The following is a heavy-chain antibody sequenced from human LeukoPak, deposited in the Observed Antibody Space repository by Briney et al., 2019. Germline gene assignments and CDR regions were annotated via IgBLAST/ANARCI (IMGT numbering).Heavy chain of an antibody. Sequence: SETLSLTCAVYGGSFSGYYWSWIRQPPGKGLEWIGEINHSGSTNYNPSLMSRVTISVDTSKNQFSLKLSSVTAADTAVYYCARGSYYGSGSYYYYYYYGMDVWGQGTTVTVSS. J-gene: IGHJ6*02. CDR3: ARGSYYGSGSYYYYYYYGMDV. CDR1: GGSFSGYY. V-gene: IGHV4-34*01. CDR2: INHSGST. D-gene: IGHD3-10*01.